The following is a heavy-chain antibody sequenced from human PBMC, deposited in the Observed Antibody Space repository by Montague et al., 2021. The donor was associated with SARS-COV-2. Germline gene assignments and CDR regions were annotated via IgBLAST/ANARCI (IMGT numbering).Heavy chain of an antibody. CDR1: GGSFSGYY. CDR3: ARSTVTNSPFGFSNKLRSRYNRMDG. V-gene: IGHV4-34*01. CDR2: INHSGST. D-gene: IGHD4-17*01. Sequence: SETLSLTCAVYGGSFSGYYLNWIRQPPGKGLEWIGEINHSGSTNXNPSLKSRVTIAVDTSKNQVSLKLTSVTAADTAVFYCARSTVTNSPFGFSNKLRSRYNRMDGWSQGTTVTVSS. J-gene: IGHJ6*02.